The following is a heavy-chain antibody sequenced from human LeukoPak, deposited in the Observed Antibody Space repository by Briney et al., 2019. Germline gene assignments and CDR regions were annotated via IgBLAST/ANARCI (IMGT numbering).Heavy chain of an antibody. V-gene: IGHV3-30*18. Sequence: GRSLRLSCAASGFTFSSYGMHWVRQAPGKGLEWVAVISYDGSNKYYADSVKGRFTISRDNSKNTLYLQMNSLRAEDTAVYYCAKERDSSGWSNWFDPWGQGTLVTVSS. J-gene: IGHJ5*02. CDR1: GFTFSSYG. CDR3: AKERDSSGWSNWFDP. CDR2: ISYDGSNK. D-gene: IGHD6-19*01.